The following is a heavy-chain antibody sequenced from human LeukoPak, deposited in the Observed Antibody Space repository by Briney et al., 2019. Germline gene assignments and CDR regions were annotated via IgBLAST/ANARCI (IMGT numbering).Heavy chain of an antibody. V-gene: IGHV1-2*02. J-gene: IGHJ4*02. CDR1: GYTFTGYY. D-gene: IGHD3-10*01. CDR2: INPNSGGT. CDR3: ATTYYYDSGSATFDY. Sequence: ASVKVSCKASGYTFTGYYMHWVRQAPGQGLEWMGWINPNSGGTNYAQKFQGKVTMTEDTSTDTAYMELSSLRSEDTAVYYCATTYYYDSGSATFDYWGQGTLVTVSS.